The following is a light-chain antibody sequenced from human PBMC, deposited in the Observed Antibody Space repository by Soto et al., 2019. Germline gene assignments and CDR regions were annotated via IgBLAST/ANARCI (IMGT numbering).Light chain of an antibody. CDR1: QSITNN. CDR2: AAS. Sequence: DIQMTQSPSSLSASVRATVTIACRASQSITNNLNWYQQKPGRAPRLLIYAASSLQSGVPSRFSGSGSGTDFTLTINSLQPEDFATYFCQQSFATPLTFGGGTKVDIK. V-gene: IGKV1-39*01. CDR3: QQSFATPLT. J-gene: IGKJ4*01.